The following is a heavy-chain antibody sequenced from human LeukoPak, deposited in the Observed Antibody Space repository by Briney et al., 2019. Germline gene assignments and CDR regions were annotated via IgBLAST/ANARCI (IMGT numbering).Heavy chain of an antibody. CDR1: GGTFSSYA. J-gene: IGHJ5*02. D-gene: IGHD6-19*01. V-gene: IGHV1-69*13. CDR3: ARPIAVAGTGWFDP. Sequence: SVKVSCKASGGTFSSYAISWVRQAPGQGLEWMGGIIPIFGTANYTQKFQGRVTITADESTSTAYMELSSLRSEDTAVYYCARPIAVAGTGWFDPWGQGTLVTVSS. CDR2: IIPIFGTA.